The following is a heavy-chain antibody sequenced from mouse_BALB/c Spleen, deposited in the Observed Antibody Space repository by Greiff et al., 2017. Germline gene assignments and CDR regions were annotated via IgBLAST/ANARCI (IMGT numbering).Heavy chain of an antibody. V-gene: IGHV5-17*02. J-gene: IGHJ4*01. D-gene: IGHD1-2*01. CDR3: ARDDFYGYYYAMDY. CDR2: ISSGSSTI. CDR1: GFTFRSFG. Sequence: EVMLVESGGGLVQPGGSRKLSCAASGFTFRSFGMHWVRQAPEKGLEWVAYISSGSSTIYSADTVRGRVTNSRDNPKNTLFLQMTSLRSVDTAMYYCARDDFYGYYYAMDYWGQGTSVTVSS.